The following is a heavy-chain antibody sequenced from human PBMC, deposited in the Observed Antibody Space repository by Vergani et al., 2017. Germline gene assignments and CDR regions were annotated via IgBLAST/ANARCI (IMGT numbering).Heavy chain of an antibody. J-gene: IGHJ4*02. CDR3: ARYLFMVYGVVDY. CDR2: IKQDGSEK. V-gene: IGHV3-7*03. D-gene: IGHD2-8*01. CDR1: GFTFSSYW. Sequence: EVQLVESGGGLVQPGGSLRLSCAASGFTFSSYWMSWVRQAPGKGLEWVANIKQDGSEKYYVDSVKGRFTISRDNAKNSLYLQMNSLRAEDTAVYYCARYLFMVYGVVDYWGQGTLVTVSS.